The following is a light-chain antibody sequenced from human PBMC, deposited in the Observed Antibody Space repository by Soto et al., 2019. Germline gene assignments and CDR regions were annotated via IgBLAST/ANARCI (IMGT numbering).Light chain of an antibody. Sequence: ETVLTQSPATLSLSPGERATLSCRASQSVSSYLAWYQQKPGQAPRLLISDASNMATGIPTRFSGSESGTDFTLTISSLEPEDFAVYYCQHRSNWPLTFGGGTKVEIK. V-gene: IGKV3-11*01. CDR2: DAS. J-gene: IGKJ4*01. CDR3: QHRSNWPLT. CDR1: QSVSSY.